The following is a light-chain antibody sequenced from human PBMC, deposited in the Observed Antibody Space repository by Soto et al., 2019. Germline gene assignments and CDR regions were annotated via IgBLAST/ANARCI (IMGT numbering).Light chain of an antibody. Sequence: QSALTQPASVSGSPGQSITISCTGTSSDVGGYNYVSWYQQHPGKAPKLMIYDVNNRPSGVSNRYSGYKSGNTASLTISGLQAEDEADYYCSSYTSRSPHYGFGTGTKVTVL. V-gene: IGLV2-14*01. CDR1: SSDVGGYNY. CDR3: SSYTSRSPHYG. J-gene: IGLJ1*01. CDR2: DVN.